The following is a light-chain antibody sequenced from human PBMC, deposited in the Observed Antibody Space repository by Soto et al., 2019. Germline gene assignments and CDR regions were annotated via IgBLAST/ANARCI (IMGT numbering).Light chain of an antibody. CDR3: QHYDNWPHT. V-gene: IGKV3-15*01. J-gene: IGKJ2*01. CDR1: QSVSGH. CDR2: GAS. Sequence: EIVMTQSPATLSVSPGERATLSCRASQSVSGHLAWYQQKPGQAPRLLIYGASTRATDIPARFSGSGSGTEFTLTVSSLQSEDFAVYYCQHYDNWPHTFGQGTKLDIK.